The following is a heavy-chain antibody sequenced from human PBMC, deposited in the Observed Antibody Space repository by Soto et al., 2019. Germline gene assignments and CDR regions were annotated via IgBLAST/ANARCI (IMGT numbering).Heavy chain of an antibody. V-gene: IGHV1-18*01. J-gene: IGHJ3*02. D-gene: IGHD3-9*01. Sequence: ASVKGSCKASGYTFTSYGISWVRQAPGQGLEWMGWISAYNVNTNYAQKLQGRVTMTTDTSTSTAYMELRSLRSDDTAVYYCVLDYLTGYYFAFDICSQGTTVTVSS. CDR2: ISAYNVNT. CDR1: GYTFTSYG. CDR3: VLDYLTGYYFAFDI.